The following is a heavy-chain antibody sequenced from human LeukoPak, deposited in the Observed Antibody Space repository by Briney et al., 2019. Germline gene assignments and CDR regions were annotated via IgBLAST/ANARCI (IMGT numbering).Heavy chain of an antibody. CDR1: GFTFSCYA. V-gene: IGHV3-23*01. J-gene: IGHJ4*02. CDR2: ISGSGGST. D-gene: IGHD3-10*01. Sequence: GGSLRLSCAASGFTFSCYAMSWVRQAPGKGLEWVSAISGSGGSTYYADSVKGRFTISRDNSKNTLYLQMNSLRAEDTAVYYCAKAAYYYGSGSPDYWGQGTLVTVSS. CDR3: AKAAYYYGSGSPDY.